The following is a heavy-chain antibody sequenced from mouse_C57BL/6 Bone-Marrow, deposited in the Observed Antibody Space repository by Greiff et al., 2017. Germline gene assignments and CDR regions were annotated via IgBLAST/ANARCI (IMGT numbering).Heavy chain of an antibody. Sequence: QVQLKESGPELVKPGASVKISCKASGYSFTSYYIHWVKQRHGQGLEWIGCLYPGSGNTKYNEKFKGKATLPADTSSSTAYMQLSGLTPEDSAVYSGARWGAVVARYYYSMDYWGQGTSVTVSS. CDR3: ARWGAVVARYYYSMDY. CDR2: LYPGSGNT. CDR1: GYSFTSYY. D-gene: IGHD1-1*01. V-gene: IGHV1-66*01. J-gene: IGHJ4*01.